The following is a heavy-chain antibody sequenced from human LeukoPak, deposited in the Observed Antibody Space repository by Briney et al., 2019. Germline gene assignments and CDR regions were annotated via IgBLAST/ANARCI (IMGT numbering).Heavy chain of an antibody. V-gene: IGHV3-21*06. D-gene: IGHD5-24*01. CDR1: GFTFSSYT. Sequence: TGGSLRLSCAASGFTFSSYTMTWVRQGPGKGLEWVSSISSSSAYIFSADSLKGRFTISRDNAKNSLYLQMNGLRAEDTAVYYCARIREEMATMVYYYDYWGQGTLVTVSS. J-gene: IGHJ4*02. CDR2: ISSSSAYI. CDR3: ARIREEMATMVYYYDY.